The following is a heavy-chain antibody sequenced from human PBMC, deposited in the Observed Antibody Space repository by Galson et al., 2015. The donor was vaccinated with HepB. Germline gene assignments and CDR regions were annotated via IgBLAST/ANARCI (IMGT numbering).Heavy chain of an antibody. CDR1: GFTFSSYA. CDR3: ARIWGLGLYYYYGMDV. Sequence: SLRLSCAASGFTFSSYAMHWVRQAPGKGLEWVAVISYDGSNKYYADSVKGRFTISRDNSKNTLYLQMNSLRAEDTAVYYCARIWGLGLYYYYGMDVWGQGTTVTVSS. J-gene: IGHJ6*02. V-gene: IGHV3-30*04. CDR2: ISYDGSNK. D-gene: IGHD3-16*01.